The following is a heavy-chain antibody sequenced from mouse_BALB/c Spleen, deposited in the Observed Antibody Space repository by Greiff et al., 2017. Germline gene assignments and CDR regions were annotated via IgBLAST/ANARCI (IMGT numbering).Heavy chain of an antibody. V-gene: IGHV1S126*01. CDR1: GYSFTSYW. CDR3: ARDSSGVFDY. CDR2: IDPSDSET. J-gene: IGHJ2*01. Sequence: VKLQESGPQLVRPGASVKISCKASGYSFTSYWMHWVKQRPGQGLEWIGMIDPSDSETRLNQKFKDKATLTVDKSSSTAYMQLSSPTSEDSAVYYCARDSSGVFDYWGQGTTLTVSS. D-gene: IGHD3-2*01.